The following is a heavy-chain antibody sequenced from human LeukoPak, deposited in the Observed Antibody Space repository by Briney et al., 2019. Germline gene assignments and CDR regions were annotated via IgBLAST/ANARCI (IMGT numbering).Heavy chain of an antibody. CDR2: ISGSGGST. D-gene: IGHD1-26*01. J-gene: IGHJ6*02. CDR1: GFTFSSYA. CDR3: AKGGGGSYYLYYYYGMDV. V-gene: IGHV3-23*01. Sequence: PGGSLRLSCAASGFTFSSYAMSWVRQAPGKGLEWVSAISGSGGSTYYADSVKGRFTISRDNSKNTLYLQMNSLRAEDTAVYYCAKGGGGSYYLYYYYGMDVWGQGTTVTVSS.